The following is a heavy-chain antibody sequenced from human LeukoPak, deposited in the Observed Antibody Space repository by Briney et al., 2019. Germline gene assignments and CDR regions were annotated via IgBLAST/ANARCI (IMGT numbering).Heavy chain of an antibody. CDR2: IGSGGVDT. CDR1: GFIFGKYA. J-gene: IGHJ4*02. D-gene: IGHD2-15*01. Sequence: GGSLRLSCGASGFIFGKYAMSWVRQAPGKGLEWVSGIGSGGVDTIYADSVKGRFTISRDNSKNTLSLRMNSLRAEDTAVYYCAKQLGYCSDGSCYFPYWGQGTLVTVSS. V-gene: IGHV3-23*01. CDR3: AKQLGYCSDGSCYFPY.